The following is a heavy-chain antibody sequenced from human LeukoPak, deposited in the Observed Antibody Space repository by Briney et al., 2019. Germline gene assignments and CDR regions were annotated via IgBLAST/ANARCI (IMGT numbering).Heavy chain of an antibody. CDR2: ISSSGSTI. D-gene: IGHD6-13*01. Sequence: PGGSLRLSCAASGFTFSSYEMNWVRQAPGKGLEWVSYISSSGSTIYYADSVKGRFTISRDNAKNSLYLQMNSLRAEDTAVYYCARVTIAAAGTVFYSFHYMDVWGKGTTVTVSS. J-gene: IGHJ6*03. CDR3: ARVTIAAAGTVFYSFHYMDV. V-gene: IGHV3-48*03. CDR1: GFTFSSYE.